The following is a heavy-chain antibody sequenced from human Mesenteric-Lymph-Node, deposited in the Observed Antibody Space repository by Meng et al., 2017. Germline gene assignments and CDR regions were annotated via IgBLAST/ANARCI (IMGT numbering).Heavy chain of an antibody. D-gene: IGHD3-9*01. J-gene: IGHJ3*02. Sequence: SETLSLTCTVSGGSISSSSYYWGWIRQPPGKGLEWIGSIYYSGSTYYNPSLKSRVTISVDTSKNQFSLKLSSVTAADTAVYYCARDPRDDILTGYSTGYAFDIWGQGTMVTVSS. CDR3: ARDPRDDILTGYSTGYAFDI. CDR2: IYYSGST. V-gene: IGHV4-39*07. CDR1: GGSISSSSYY.